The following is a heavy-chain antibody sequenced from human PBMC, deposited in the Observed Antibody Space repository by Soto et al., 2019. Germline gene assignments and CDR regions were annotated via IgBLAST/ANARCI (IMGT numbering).Heavy chain of an antibody. J-gene: IGHJ4*02. D-gene: IGHD5-18*01. V-gene: IGHV1-18*01. CDR3: ARDVGYGLIDY. Sequence: QVQLVQSGAEVKKPGASVKVSCKASGYTFTSYSISWVRQAPGQGLEWMGWISAYNGNTYHARKLQGRVTMTTDTPTSAAYMERRSVRSEAAAVYYCARDVGYGLIDYWGQGTLVTVSS. CDR1: GYTFTSYS. CDR2: ISAYNGNT.